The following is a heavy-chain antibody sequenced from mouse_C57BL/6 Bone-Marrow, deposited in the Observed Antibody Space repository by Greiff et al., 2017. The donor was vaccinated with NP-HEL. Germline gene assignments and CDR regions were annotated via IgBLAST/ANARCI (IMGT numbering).Heavy chain of an antibody. Sequence: DVQLQESGPGLVKPSQSLSLTCSVTGYSITSGYYWNWIRQFPGNKLEWMGYISYDGSNNYNPSLKNRIPITRDTSKNQFFLKLNSVTTEDTATYYCARDWSYWYFDVWGTGTTVTVSS. J-gene: IGHJ1*03. CDR2: ISYDGSN. CDR3: ARDWSYWYFDV. V-gene: IGHV3-6*01. CDR1: GYSITSGYY.